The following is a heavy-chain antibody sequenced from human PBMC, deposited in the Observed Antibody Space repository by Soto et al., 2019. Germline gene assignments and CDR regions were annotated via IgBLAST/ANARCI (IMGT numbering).Heavy chain of an antibody. D-gene: IGHD2-2*01. J-gene: IGHJ5*02. CDR3: ASRYCSSTSCLEGWFDP. CDR1: GYTFTSYG. V-gene: IGHV1-18*04. Sequence: GASVKVSCKASGYTFTSYGISWLRQAPGQGLEWMGWISAYNGNTNYAQKLQGRVTMTTDTSTSTAYMELRSLRSDDTAVYYCASRYCSSTSCLEGWFDPWGQGTLVTVSS. CDR2: ISAYNGNT.